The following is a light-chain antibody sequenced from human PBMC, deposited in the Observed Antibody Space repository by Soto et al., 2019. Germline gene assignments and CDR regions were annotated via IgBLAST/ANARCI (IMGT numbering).Light chain of an antibody. V-gene: IGLV1-47*01. Sequence: QSVLTQPPSASGTPGQRVTIPCSGSSSNIGTNYVYWYQQLPGTAPKLLIYRNDQRPSGVPDRFSGSKSGTSASLAISGLRSEDEADYHCATWSDSLSGRVFGGGTKVTVL. J-gene: IGLJ3*02. CDR3: ATWSDSLSGRV. CDR2: RND. CDR1: SSNIGTNY.